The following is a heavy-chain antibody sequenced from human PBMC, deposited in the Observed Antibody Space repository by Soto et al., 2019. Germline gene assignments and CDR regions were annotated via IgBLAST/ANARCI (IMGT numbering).Heavy chain of an antibody. CDR3: ATQTRVAARSKGDKNYYYYYYMDV. J-gene: IGHJ6*03. CDR2: IYYSGST. CDR1: GGSISSYY. Sequence: PSETLSLTCTVSGGSISSYYWSWIRQPPGKGLEWIGYIYYSGSTNYNPSLKSRVTISVDTSKNQFSLKLSSVTAADTAVYYCATQTRVAARSKGDKNYYYYYYMDVWGKGTTVTVSS. D-gene: IGHD6-6*01. V-gene: IGHV4-59*08.